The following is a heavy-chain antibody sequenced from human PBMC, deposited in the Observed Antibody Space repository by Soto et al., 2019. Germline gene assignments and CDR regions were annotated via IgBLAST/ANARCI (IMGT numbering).Heavy chain of an antibody. V-gene: IGHV3-23*01. CDR2: TSSSGGAT. CDR1: GFTFSDYA. J-gene: IGHJ4*02. CDR3: TKGPSRAYSGSSRYSDS. Sequence: EVQLLESGGGLVQPGGCLRLSCAASGFTFSDYAMTWVRQGPGKGLEWISSTSSSGGATYYADSVKDRFTISRDNSKNTVYLQMNSLKAEDTAVYYCTKGPSRAYSGSSRYSDSWGQGALVTVFS. D-gene: IGHD6-6*01.